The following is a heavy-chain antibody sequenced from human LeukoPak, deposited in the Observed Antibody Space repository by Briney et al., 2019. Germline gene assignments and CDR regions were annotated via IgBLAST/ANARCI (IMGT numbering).Heavy chain of an antibody. V-gene: IGHV1-2*02. CDR1: GYTFTGYY. CDR3: ARGRYCSDGNCYHNWFDP. J-gene: IGHJ5*02. Sequence: VASVKVSCKASGYTFTGYYMHWVRQAPGQDLEWMGWINPNGGGTDYAQNFQGRVTMTRDTSISTAYMELGRLRSDDTAVYYCARGRYCSDGNCYHNWFDPWGQGTLVTVSS. D-gene: IGHD2-15*01. CDR2: INPNGGGT.